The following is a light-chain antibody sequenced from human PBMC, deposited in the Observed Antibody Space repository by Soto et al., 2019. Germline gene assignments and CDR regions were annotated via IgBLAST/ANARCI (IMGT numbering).Light chain of an antibody. Sequence: EIVMTQSPATLSVSPGERATLSCRASQSVSSNLAWYRQNPGQAPRLLIYGASTRATGIPARFSGSGSGTEFTLNISSLQSEDFAVYYWQQYNNWPPYTFGQGTKLEIK. CDR1: QSVSSN. V-gene: IGKV3-15*01. CDR3: QQYNNWPPYT. J-gene: IGKJ2*01. CDR2: GAS.